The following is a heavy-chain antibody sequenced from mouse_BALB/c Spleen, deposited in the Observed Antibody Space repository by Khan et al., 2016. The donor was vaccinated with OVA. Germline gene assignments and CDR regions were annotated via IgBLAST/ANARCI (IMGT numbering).Heavy chain of an antibody. CDR2: IGSGSSTI. CDR1: GFTFSGFG. CDR3: AGTGYYYFDY. J-gene: IGHJ2*01. D-gene: IGHD2-3*01. Sequence: EVELVESGGGLVQPGGSRKLSCAASGFTFSGFGMHWVRQAPEKGLEWVAFIGSGSSTIYYAATVKGRFTISSDTPKKTLFLQMTSLRSEDTAMYFCAGTGYYYFDYWGQGTTLTVSS. V-gene: IGHV5-17*02.